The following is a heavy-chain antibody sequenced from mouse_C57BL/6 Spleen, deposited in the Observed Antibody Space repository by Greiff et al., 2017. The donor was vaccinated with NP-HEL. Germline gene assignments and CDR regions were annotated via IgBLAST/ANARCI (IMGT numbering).Heavy chain of an antibody. J-gene: IGHJ4*01. D-gene: IGHD1-1*01. CDR1: GYAFSSSW. CDR2: IYPGDGDT. CDR3: ATRYYGSSLYAMDY. V-gene: IGHV1-82*01. Sequence: VKLVESGPELVKPGASVKISCKASGYAFSSSWMNWVKQRPGKGLEWIGRIYPGDGDTNYNGKFKGKATLTADKSSSTAYMQLSSLTSEDSAVYFCATRYYGSSLYAMDYWGQGTSVTVSS.